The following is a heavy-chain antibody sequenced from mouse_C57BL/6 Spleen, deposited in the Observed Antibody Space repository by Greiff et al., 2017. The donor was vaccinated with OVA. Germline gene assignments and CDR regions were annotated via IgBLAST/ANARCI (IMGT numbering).Heavy chain of an antibody. J-gene: IGHJ2*01. CDR3: ARQSGSGAFDY. CDR1: GFTFSDYY. D-gene: IGHD1-1*01. CDR2: ISNGGGST. V-gene: IGHV5-12*01. Sequence: EVMLVESGGGLVQPGGSLKLSCAASGFTFSDYYMYWVRQTPEKRLEWVAYISNGGGSTYYPDTVKGRFTISRDTAKNTLYLQMSRLKSEDTAMYYCARQSGSGAFDYWGQGTTLTVSS.